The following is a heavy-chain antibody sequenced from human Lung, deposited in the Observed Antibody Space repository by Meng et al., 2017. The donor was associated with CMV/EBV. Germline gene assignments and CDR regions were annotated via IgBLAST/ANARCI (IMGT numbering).Heavy chain of an antibody. V-gene: IGHV3-30*02. Sequence: GGSLRLXCAASGFTFSGYAMHWVRQAPVKGLEWVSFLRYDGSNKHYADSVKGRFTISRDNSENTLYLQMNSLRPEDTAVYYCAKTGSGSYVDSWGQGTLVTVSS. J-gene: IGHJ4*02. CDR3: AKTGSGSYVDS. CDR2: LRYDGSNK. CDR1: GFTFSGYA. D-gene: IGHD1-26*01.